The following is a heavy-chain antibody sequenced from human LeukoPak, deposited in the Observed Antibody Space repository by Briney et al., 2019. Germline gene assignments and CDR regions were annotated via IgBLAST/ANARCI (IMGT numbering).Heavy chain of an antibody. J-gene: IGHJ6*03. CDR1: GFTFSSYG. CDR2: IWYDGSNK. V-gene: IGHV3-33*06. Sequence: GRSLRLSXAASGFTFSSYGMHWVRQAPGKGLEWVAVIWYDGSNKYYADSVKGRFTISRDNSKNALYLQMNSLRAEDTAVYYCAKGAPLRAGYYMDVWGKGTTVTVSS. CDR3: AKGAPLRAGYYMDV.